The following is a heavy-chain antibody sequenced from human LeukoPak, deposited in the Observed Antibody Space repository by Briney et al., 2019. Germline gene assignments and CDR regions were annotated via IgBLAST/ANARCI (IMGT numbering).Heavy chain of an antibody. CDR1: GYTFTSYG. CDR3: AREDRMGYYYDSSGYYAAANWFDP. Sequence: ASVKVSCKASGYTFTSYGISWVRQAPGQGLEWLGWISAYNGNTNYAQKLQGRVTMTTDTSTSTAYMELRSLRSDDTAVYYCAREDRMGYYYDSSGYYAAANWFDPWGQGTLVTVSS. J-gene: IGHJ5*02. D-gene: IGHD3-22*01. V-gene: IGHV1-18*01. CDR2: ISAYNGNT.